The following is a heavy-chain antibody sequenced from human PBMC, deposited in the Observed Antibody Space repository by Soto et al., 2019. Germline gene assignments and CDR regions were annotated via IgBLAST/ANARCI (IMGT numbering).Heavy chain of an antibody. V-gene: IGHV1-2*02. CDR2: ITPKSGGT. CDR3: SRDVVRSGYMWVRGYYFDY. J-gene: IGHJ4*02. D-gene: IGHD3-22*01. CDR1: GYTFTGYY. Sequence: GASVKVSCKASGYTFTGYYMHWVRQAPGQGLEWMGWITPKSGGTNYAQKFQGRVTMTRNTSISTAYMELSRLRSDDTAVYYCSRDVVRSGYMWVRGYYFDYWGQGTLVTVSS.